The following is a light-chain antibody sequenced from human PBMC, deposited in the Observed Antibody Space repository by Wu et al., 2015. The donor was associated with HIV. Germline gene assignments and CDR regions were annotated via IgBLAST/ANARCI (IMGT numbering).Light chain of an antibody. J-gene: IGKJ2*03. CDR1: QSVGTN. CDR2: GTS. Sequence: IVMTQSPATLSVSPGERATLSCRASQSVGTNLAWYQQKPGQAPRLLIYGTSTRATGISARFRGGGSGTEFTLTINSLQSEDFAVYFCQQYKNWPLYSFGQGTKLELK. CDR3: QQYKNWPLYS. V-gene: IGKV3-15*01.